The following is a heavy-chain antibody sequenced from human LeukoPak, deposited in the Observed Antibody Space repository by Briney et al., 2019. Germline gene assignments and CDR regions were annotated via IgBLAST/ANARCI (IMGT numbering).Heavy chain of an antibody. V-gene: IGHV3-20*04. CDR2: INFNSAST. D-gene: IGHD3-10*01. Sequence: GGSLRLSCVGSGFSFDDYGMNWVRQAPGKGLEWVSGINFNSASTVYAESVRGRFTISRDNAKNSLYLQMTCLRVEDTALYYCARDVGFTGQNYHYYMNVWGEGTTVIVSS. CDR1: GFSFDDYG. CDR3: ARDVGFTGQNYHYYMNV. J-gene: IGHJ6*03.